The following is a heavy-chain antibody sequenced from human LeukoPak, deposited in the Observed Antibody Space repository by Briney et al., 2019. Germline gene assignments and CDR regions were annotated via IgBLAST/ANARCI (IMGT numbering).Heavy chain of an antibody. V-gene: IGHV1-2*06. CDR3: ARDQGSLTRSWYTGY. Sequence: ASVKVSCKASGYTFTGYHIHWVLQAPGQGLEWMGRINPYSGDTNFAQKFQGRVTMTRDTSITTAYMDLSSLTPGDTAVYFCARDQGSLTRSWYTGYWGQGTQVTVSS. CDR2: INPYSGDT. D-gene: IGHD6-13*01. J-gene: IGHJ4*02. CDR1: GYTFTGYH.